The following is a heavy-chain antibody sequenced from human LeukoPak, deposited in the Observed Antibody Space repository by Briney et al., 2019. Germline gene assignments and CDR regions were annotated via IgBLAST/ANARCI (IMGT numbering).Heavy chain of an antibody. CDR1: GGSISSGSYY. Sequence: SETLSLTCTVSGGSISSGSYYWSWIRQPAGKGLEWIGRIYTSGSTNYNPSLKSRVTISVDTSKNQFSLKLSSVTAADTAVYYCAREQSLSLWFGEFYYYYMDVWGKGTTVTISS. J-gene: IGHJ6*03. CDR3: AREQSLSLWFGEFYYYYMDV. V-gene: IGHV4-61*02. D-gene: IGHD3-10*01. CDR2: IYTSGST.